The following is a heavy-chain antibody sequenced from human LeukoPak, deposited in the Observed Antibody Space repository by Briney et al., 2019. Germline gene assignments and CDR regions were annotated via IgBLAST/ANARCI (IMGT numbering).Heavy chain of an antibody. CDR3: ARKGYSYGYDYDY. V-gene: IGHV5-51*01. CDR1: GYIFTSYW. Sequence: PGESLQISCKGSGYIFTSYWIGWVRQLPGKGLEWMGIIYPGDSDTRYSPSFQGQVTISADKSISTAYLQWSSLKASDTAMYYCARKGYSYGYDYDYWGQGTLVTVSS. CDR2: IYPGDSDT. J-gene: IGHJ4*02. D-gene: IGHD5-18*01.